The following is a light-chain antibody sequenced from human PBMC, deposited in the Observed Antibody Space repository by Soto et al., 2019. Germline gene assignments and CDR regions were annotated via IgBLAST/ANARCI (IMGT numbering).Light chain of an antibody. Sequence: DTQMTQSPSSLSASVGDRVTITSRSSQSSSNYVNWSQQRPGKAPKLLIYAASTLHSGVPSRFSGSGSGRDFTLTISSLHPEDFATYGCQQSYHTRPLTFGGGTKV. V-gene: IGKV1-39*01. J-gene: IGKJ4*02. CDR1: QSSSNY. CDR3: QQSYHTRPLT. CDR2: AAS.